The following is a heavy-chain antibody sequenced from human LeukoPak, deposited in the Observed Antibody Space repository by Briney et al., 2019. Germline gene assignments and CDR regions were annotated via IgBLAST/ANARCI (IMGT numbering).Heavy chain of an antibody. V-gene: IGHV3-15*01. J-gene: IGHJ4*02. CDR1: GFIFSNAW. Sequence: GGSLRLSCAASGFIFSNAWMSWVRQAPGKGLEWVGRINSKTDGGTTDYAAPVKGRFTISRDDSKNTLYLQMNSLRAEDTAVYYCAKEGGDYVALKFFDYWGQGTLVTVSS. CDR3: AKEGGDYVALKFFDY. CDR2: INSKTDGGTT. D-gene: IGHD4-17*01.